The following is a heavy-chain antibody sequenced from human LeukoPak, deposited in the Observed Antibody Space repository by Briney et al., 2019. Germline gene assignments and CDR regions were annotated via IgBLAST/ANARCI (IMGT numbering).Heavy chain of an antibody. V-gene: IGHV1-18*01. Sequence: GASVKVSCKASGYTFTSYGISWVRQAPGQGLEWMGWISAYNGNTNYAQKLQGRVTMTTDTSTSTAYMELRSLRSDDTAVYYCASWDGSGSHYNHPFDYWGQGTLVTVSS. CDR1: GYTFTSYG. CDR3: ASWDGSGSHYNHPFDY. D-gene: IGHD3-10*01. J-gene: IGHJ4*02. CDR2: ISAYNGNT.